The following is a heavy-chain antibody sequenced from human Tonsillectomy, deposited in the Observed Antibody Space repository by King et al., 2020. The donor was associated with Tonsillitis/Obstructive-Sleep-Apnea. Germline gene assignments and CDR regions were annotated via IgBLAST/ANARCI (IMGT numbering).Heavy chain of an antibody. V-gene: IGHV3-49*04. J-gene: IGHJ4*02. CDR1: GFTFGDYA. D-gene: IGHD2-15*01. CDR2: IRGKAYGGTT. CDR3: TSAPGGGSFDY. Sequence: VQLVESGGGLVQPGRSLRLSCTVSGFTFGDYAMNWVRQAPGKGLEWVGFIRGKAYGGTTEYAASVKGRFTISRDDSKNIAYLQMNSLKSEDTAVYYCTSAPGGGSFDYWGQGTLVTVSS.